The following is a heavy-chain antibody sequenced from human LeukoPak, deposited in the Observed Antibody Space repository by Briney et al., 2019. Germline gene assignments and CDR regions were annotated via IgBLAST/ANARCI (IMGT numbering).Heavy chain of an antibody. V-gene: IGHV3-23*01. CDR2: IGGSGRST. CDR3: AKNSAWTTVTTGLSY. CDR1: GFTFNTYA. J-gene: IGHJ4*02. D-gene: IGHD4-17*01. Sequence: AGGSLRLSCAASGFTFNTYAMTWVRQAPGKGLEWVAAIGGSGRSTYYADFVKGRFTISRDNSKNALYLQMNSLRAEDTAVYYCAKNSAWTTVTTGLSYWGQGTLVTVSS.